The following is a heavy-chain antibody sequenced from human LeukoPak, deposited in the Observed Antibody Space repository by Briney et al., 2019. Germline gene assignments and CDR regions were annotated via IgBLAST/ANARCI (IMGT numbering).Heavy chain of an antibody. CDR2: MNWNSDSI. D-gene: IGHD5-12*01. Sequence: PGESLRLSCALSGFTLDDYAMHWVQQVPRKGLEWVSGMNWNSDSIAYADSVKGRFTPSRDNAKNSLYLQMNSLRAEDTAFYYCAINGGGDSGYGNFDYWGQGTLVTVSS. V-gene: IGHV3-9*01. CDR3: AINGGGDSGYGNFDY. J-gene: IGHJ4*02. CDR1: GFTLDDYA.